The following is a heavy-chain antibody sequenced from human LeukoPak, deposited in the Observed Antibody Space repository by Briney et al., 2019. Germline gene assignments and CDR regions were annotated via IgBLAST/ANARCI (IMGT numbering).Heavy chain of an antibody. V-gene: IGHV4-59*01. J-gene: IGHJ6*02. D-gene: IGHD3-22*01. CDR2: IYYSGST. CDR3: ARDFVYDSSGYPSYYGMDV. Sequence: PSETLSLTCTVSGGSISSYYWSWIRQPPGKGLEWRGYIYYSGSTNYNPSLKSRVTISVDTSKNQFSLKLSSVTAADTAVYYCARDFVYDSSGYPSYYGMDVWGQGTTVTVSS. CDR1: GGSISSYY.